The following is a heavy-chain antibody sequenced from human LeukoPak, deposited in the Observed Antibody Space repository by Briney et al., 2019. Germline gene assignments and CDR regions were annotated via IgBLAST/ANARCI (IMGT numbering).Heavy chain of an antibody. CDR2: INHSGST. CDR1: GGSFSGYY. J-gene: IGHJ4*02. V-gene: IGHV4-34*01. D-gene: IGHD3-22*01. Sequence: SETLSLTCAVYGGSFSGYYWSWIRQPPGKGLEWIGEINHSGSTNYNPSLKRRVTISVETSKNQFSLKLSSVTAADTAVYYCARVTGYMIEDYFDYWGQGTLVTVSS. CDR3: ARVTGYMIEDYFDY.